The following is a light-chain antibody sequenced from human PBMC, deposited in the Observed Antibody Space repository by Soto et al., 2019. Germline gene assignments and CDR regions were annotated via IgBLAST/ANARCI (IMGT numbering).Light chain of an antibody. CDR2: DAF. Sequence: DIQMTQSPSSLSASVGDRVTITCQASQDIDRYLNWYQQKPGKAPKLLIYDAFRLETGVPPRFSGDGYGTDFTLIIHRLQPEDTRTYYCQQYESLATFGPGTKVDL. CDR1: QDIDRY. CDR3: QQYESLAT. J-gene: IGKJ3*01. V-gene: IGKV1-33*01.